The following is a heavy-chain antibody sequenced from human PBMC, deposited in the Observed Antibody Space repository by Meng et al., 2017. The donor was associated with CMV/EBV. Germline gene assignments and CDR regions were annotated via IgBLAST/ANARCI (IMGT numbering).Heavy chain of an antibody. J-gene: IGHJ4*02. CDR1: GGSISSSSYY. CDR2: IYYSGST. V-gene: IGHV4-39*07. Sequence: LELQESGPGLVKPSETLSPTGTVSGGSISSSSYYWGWIRQPPGKGLEWIGSIYYSGSTYYNPSLKSRVTISVDTSKNQFSLKLSSVTAADTAVYYCARDAGHYDILTGYSYWGQGTLVTVSS. D-gene: IGHD3-9*01. CDR3: ARDAGHYDILTGYSY.